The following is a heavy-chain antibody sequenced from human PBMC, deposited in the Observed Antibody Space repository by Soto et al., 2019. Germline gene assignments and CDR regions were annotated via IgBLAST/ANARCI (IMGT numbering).Heavy chain of an antibody. CDR3: ARDAAFTPSSDYDFWSGYYDY. Sequence: SETLSLTCTVSGGSISSGDYYWSWIRQPPGKGLEWIGYIYYSGSTYYNPSLKSRVTISVDTSKNQFSLKLSSVTAADTAVYYCARDAAFTPSSDYDFWSGYYDYWGQGTLVTVSS. CDR1: GGSISSGDYY. D-gene: IGHD3-3*01. CDR2: IYYSGST. V-gene: IGHV4-30-4*01. J-gene: IGHJ4*02.